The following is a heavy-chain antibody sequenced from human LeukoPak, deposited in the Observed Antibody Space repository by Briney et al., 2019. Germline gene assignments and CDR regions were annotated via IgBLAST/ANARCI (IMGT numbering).Heavy chain of an antibody. Sequence: GGSLRLSCAASGFTFSSYSMNWVRQAPGKGLEWVSYISSSSSTIYYADSVKGRFTISRDNAKNSLCLQMNSLRAEDTAVYYCARDGRFDYWGQGTLVTVSS. CDR1: GFTFSSYS. V-gene: IGHV3-48*01. CDR3: ARDGRFDY. J-gene: IGHJ4*02. CDR2: ISSSSSTI.